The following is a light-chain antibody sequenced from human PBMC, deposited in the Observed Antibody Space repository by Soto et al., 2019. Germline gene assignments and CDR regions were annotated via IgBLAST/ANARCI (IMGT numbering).Light chain of an antibody. Sequence: QSALTQPASVSGSPGQSITISRTGTSSVVGGYNYVSWYQQHPGKAPKLMIYDVSNRPSGVSNRFSGSKSGNTASLTISGLQAEDEADYYRSSYTSSSTEVFGTGTKVNVL. CDR3: SSYTSSSTEV. CDR1: SSVVGGYNY. J-gene: IGLJ1*01. V-gene: IGLV2-14*01. CDR2: DVS.